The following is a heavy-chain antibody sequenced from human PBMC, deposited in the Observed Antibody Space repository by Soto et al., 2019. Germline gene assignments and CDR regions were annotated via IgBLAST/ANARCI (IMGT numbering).Heavy chain of an antibody. V-gene: IGHV3-11*01. CDR3: ARETHPLDTIFGVVSFYDYYGMDV. Sequence: PRRSLRLSCAPSGFTFSDYYMSWVRQAPGKGLEWVSYISSSGSTIYYADSVKGRFTTARDNDKHSLYLQMNSLRAEDTAVYYWARETHPLDTIFGVVSFYDYYGMDVWGQGTTVTVSS. CDR2: ISSSGSTI. CDR1: GFTFSDYY. D-gene: IGHD3-3*01. J-gene: IGHJ6*02.